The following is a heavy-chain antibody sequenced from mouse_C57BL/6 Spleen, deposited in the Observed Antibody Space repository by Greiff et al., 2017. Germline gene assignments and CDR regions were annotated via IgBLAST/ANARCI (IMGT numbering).Heavy chain of an antibody. V-gene: IGHV5-6*02. J-gene: IGHJ2*01. D-gene: IGHD2-4*01. Sequence: DVKLVESGGDLVKPGGSLKLSCAASGFTFSSYGMSWVRQTPDKRLEWVATISSGGSYTYYPDSVKGRFTISRDNAKNTRYLQMSSLKSEDTAMYYCARRAMSTTTFDYWGQGTTLTVSS. CDR1: GFTFSSYG. CDR2: ISSGGSYT. CDR3: ARRAMSTTTFDY.